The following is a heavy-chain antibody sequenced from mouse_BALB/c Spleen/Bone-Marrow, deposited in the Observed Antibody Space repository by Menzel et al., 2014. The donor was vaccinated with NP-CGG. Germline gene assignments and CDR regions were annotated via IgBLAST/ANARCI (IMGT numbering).Heavy chain of an antibody. Sequence: VQRVESRSVLVRPGASVELSCKASGYTFTNSWIHWAKQRPGQGLEWIGEIHPNSGNTNFNEKFKVKATLTVDTSSSTAYVDLSSLTAEDSAVYYCARHHRYAYYFDYWGQGTTLTVSS. CDR2: IHPNSGNT. V-gene: IGHV1S130*01. D-gene: IGHD2-14*01. CDR3: ARHHRYAYYFDY. CDR1: GYTFTNSW. J-gene: IGHJ2*01.